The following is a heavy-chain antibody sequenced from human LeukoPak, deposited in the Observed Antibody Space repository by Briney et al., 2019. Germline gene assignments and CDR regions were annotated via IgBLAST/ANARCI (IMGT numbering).Heavy chain of an antibody. D-gene: IGHD3-3*01. V-gene: IGHV3-21*01. CDR2: ISSNSSYI. Sequence: GGSLRLSCAASGFTFNSYSMNWVRQAPGKGLEWVSSISSNSSYIYYPDSVKGRFTISRDNAKNSLYLQMNSLRAEDTAVYYCARTGDYDFWSAYHFYYYYYMDVWGKGTTVTVSS. J-gene: IGHJ6*03. CDR1: GFTFNSYS. CDR3: ARTGDYDFWSAYHFYYYYYMDV.